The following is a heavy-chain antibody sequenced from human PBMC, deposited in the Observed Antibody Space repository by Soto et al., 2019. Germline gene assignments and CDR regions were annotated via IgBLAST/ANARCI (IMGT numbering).Heavy chain of an antibody. J-gene: IGHJ4*02. Sequence: SETLSLTCGVSGGSITTNNWWSWVRQSPGTGLEWLGEIYHSGTTNYNAPLKNRVTISVDKSKNHFSLNLNSVTAADSAVYYCARWDFGNPYFFDYWGQGILVTVSS. CDR1: GGSITTNNW. D-gene: IGHD3-3*01. CDR3: ARWDFGNPYFFDY. CDR2: IYHSGTT. V-gene: IGHV4-4*02.